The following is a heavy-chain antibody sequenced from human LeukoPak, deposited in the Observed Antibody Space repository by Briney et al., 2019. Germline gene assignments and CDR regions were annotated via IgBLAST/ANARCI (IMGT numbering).Heavy chain of an antibody. CDR2: FDPEDGET. J-gene: IGHJ4*02. Sequence: ASVKVSCKVSGYTLTELSMHWVRQAPGKGLEWMGGFDPEDGETIYAQKFQGRVTMTEDTSTDTAYMELSSLRSEDTAVYYCATIGRGMVTIYSWYYFDYWGQGTLVTVSS. V-gene: IGHV1-24*01. CDR1: GYTLTELS. D-gene: IGHD5-24*01. CDR3: ATIGRGMVTIYSWYYFDY.